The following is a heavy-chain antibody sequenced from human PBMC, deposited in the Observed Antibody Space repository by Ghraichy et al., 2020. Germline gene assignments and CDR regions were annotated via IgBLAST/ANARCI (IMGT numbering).Heavy chain of an antibody. J-gene: IGHJ2*01. CDR1: GGSINSYF. CDR3: ARDRYSGSYWYFDL. CDR2: IYYSGST. D-gene: IGHD1-26*01. Sequence: SETLSLTCTVSGGSINSYFWSWIRQPPGKGLEWIGYIYYSGSTNYNPSLKSRVTISVDTSKNQFSLKLSSVTAADTAVYYCARDRYSGSYWYFDLWGRGTLVTVSS. V-gene: IGHV4-59*01.